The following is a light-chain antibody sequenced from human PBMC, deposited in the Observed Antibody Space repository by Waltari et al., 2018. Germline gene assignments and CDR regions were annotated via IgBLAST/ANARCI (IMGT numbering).Light chain of an antibody. CDR3: QQRRNWPIT. Sequence: EIVLTQSPATLSLPPGEGATLSCRASQSVDYYLAWYQQKPGQAPRLLINDASNRASGVPARFSGSGSGTDFSLTISSLEPEDFAVYYCQQRRNWPITFGQGTRLEIK. V-gene: IGKV3-11*01. CDR1: QSVDYY. J-gene: IGKJ5*01. CDR2: DAS.